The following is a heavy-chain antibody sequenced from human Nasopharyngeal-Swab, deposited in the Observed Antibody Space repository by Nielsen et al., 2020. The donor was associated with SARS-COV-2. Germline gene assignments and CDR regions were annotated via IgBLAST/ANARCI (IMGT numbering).Heavy chain of an antibody. CDR2: ISATGRPL. CDR1: GFTFSDHQ. D-gene: IGHD5-18*01. CDR3: ARDPDTSLKVDV. Sequence: GESLKISCAASGFTFSDHQMSWIRQDSGKRLEWIAFISATGRPLYYADSVKGRFTISRGNAKDSLYLQMNSLRVEDTAVYYCARDPDTSLKVDVWGQGTLVTVSS. J-gene: IGHJ4*02. V-gene: IGHV3-11*01.